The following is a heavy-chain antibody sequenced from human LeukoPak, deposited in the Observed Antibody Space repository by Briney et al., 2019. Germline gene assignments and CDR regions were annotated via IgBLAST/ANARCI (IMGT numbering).Heavy chain of an antibody. J-gene: IGHJ4*02. CDR2: ISSSSSYI. CDR3: ASQLTPHFDY. CDR1: GFTFSSYS. V-gene: IGHV3-21*01. Sequence: GGFLRLSCAASGFTFSSYSMNWVRQAPGKGLEWVSSISSSSSYIYYADSVKGRFTISRDNAKNSLYLQMNSLRAEDTAVYYCASQLTPHFDYWGQGTLVTVSS. D-gene: IGHD5-24*01.